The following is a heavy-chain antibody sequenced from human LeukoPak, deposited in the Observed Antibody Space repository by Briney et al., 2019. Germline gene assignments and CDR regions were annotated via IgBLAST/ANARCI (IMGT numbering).Heavy chain of an antibody. CDR3: ARDGCSGGSCPPTFYYYYYYMDV. CDR1: GFTFSSYG. V-gene: IGHV3-30*02. Sequence: GGSLRLSCAASGFTFSSYGMHWVRQAPGKGLEWVAFIRYDGSNKYYADSVKGRFTISRDNSKNTLYLQMNSLRAEDTAVYYCARDGCSGGSCPPTFYYYYYYMDVWGKGTTVIVPS. D-gene: IGHD2-15*01. CDR2: IRYDGSNK. J-gene: IGHJ6*03.